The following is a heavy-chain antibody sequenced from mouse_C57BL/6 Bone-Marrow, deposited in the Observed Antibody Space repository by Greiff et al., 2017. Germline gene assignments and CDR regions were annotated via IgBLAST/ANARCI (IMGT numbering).Heavy chain of an antibody. CDR2: IYPGDGDT. Sequence: QVQLKQSGPELVKPGASVKISCKASGYAFSSSWMNWVKQRPGKGLEWIGRIYPGDGDTNYNGKFKGKATLTADKSSSTAYMQLSSLTSEDSAVYFCAREEVYYGSSYDWYFDVLGTGTTVTVSS. CDR1: GYAFSSSW. J-gene: IGHJ1*03. V-gene: IGHV1-82*01. D-gene: IGHD1-1*01. CDR3: AREEVYYGSSYDWYFDV.